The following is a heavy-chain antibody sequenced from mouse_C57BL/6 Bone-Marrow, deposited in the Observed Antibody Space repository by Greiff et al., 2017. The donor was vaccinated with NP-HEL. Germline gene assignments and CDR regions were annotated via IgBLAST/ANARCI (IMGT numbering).Heavy chain of an antibody. D-gene: IGHD1-1*01. V-gene: IGHV2-5*01. CDR2: IWRGGST. Sequence: QVQLKQSGPGLVQPSQSLSITCTVSGFSLTSYGVHWVRQSPGKGLEWLGVIWRGGSTDYNAAFMSRLSITKDNSKSQVFFKMNSLQADDTAIYYCAKESYYGSSSYWYFDVWGTGTTVTVSS. CDR1: GFSLTSYG. J-gene: IGHJ1*03. CDR3: AKESYYGSSSYWYFDV.